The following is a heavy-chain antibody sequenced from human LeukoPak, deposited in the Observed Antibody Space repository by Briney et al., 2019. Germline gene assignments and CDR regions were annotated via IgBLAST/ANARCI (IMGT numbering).Heavy chain of an antibody. CDR2: IYYSGST. J-gene: IGHJ4*02. CDR1: GDSITGYY. CDR3: ALEGTTVVTGFRY. Sequence: TSETLSLTCTVSGDSITGYYWSWIRQPPGKGLEWIGYIYYSGSTKYNPSLKSRVTISVDTSKNQFSLKLSSVTAADTAVYYCALEGTTVVTGFRYWGQGTLVTVSS. V-gene: IGHV4-59*12. D-gene: IGHD4-23*01.